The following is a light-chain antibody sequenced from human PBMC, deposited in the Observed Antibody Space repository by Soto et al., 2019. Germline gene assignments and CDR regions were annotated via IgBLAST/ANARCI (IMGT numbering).Light chain of an antibody. J-gene: IGLJ2*01. CDR1: SSNIGAGYD. V-gene: IGLV1-40*01. CDR3: QSYDRSLGAVV. CDR2: GNS. Sequence: QSVLTQPPSVSGAPGQRVTVSCTGSSSNIGAGYDVHWYQQLPGTAPKLLIYGNSNRPSGVPDRFSGSKSGTSASLAITGLQAEDEADYYCQSYDRSLGAVVFGGGTKLTVL.